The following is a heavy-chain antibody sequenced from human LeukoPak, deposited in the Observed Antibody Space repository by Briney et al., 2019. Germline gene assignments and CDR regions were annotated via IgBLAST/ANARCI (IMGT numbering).Heavy chain of an antibody. CDR3: ATDGYCSAGSCYSYDN. CDR2: SKSKTDGGTT. J-gene: IGHJ4*02. CDR1: GFTFSSYV. Sequence: GGSLRLSCAASGFTFSSYVMSWVRQAPGKGLEWVGRSKSKTDGGTTDYGAPVKGRFSISRDDSKSTLYLQMNSLKTEDTAVYYCATDGYCSAGSCYSYDNWGQGTLVTVSP. V-gene: IGHV3-15*01. D-gene: IGHD2-15*01.